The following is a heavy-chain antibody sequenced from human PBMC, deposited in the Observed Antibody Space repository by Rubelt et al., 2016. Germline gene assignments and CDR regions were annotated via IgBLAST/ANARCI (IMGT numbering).Heavy chain of an antibody. CDR3: HREGEDY. V-gene: IGHV3-23*01. D-gene: IGHD1-26*01. CDR2: ISGSGCST. Sequence: GKGLEWFSAISGSGCSTYYADPVKGRFTISRDNAKNSLYLQMNSLRAEDTAVYYCHREGEDYWGQGTLVTVSS. J-gene: IGHJ4*02.